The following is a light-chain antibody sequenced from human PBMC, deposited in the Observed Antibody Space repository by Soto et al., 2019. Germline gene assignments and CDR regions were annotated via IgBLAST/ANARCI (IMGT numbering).Light chain of an antibody. CDR2: AAS. CDR1: QDMNRD. CDR3: QQLNSYPYT. J-gene: IGKJ2*01. V-gene: IGKV1-9*01. Sequence: DIQLPQSPSFLSPSVGDRVTITCRASQDMNRDLAWYHQRPGTAPKLLIYAASILQSGVPSRFSGSGSGTLFTLTITSLQREDLGTYFCQQLNSYPYTFGQGTKL.